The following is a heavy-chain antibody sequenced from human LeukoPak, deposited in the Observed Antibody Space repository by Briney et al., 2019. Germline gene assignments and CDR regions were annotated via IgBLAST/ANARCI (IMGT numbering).Heavy chain of an antibody. D-gene: IGHD5-18*01. Sequence: GASVKDSCKASGYTFTIYGINWVRQATGQGLEWMGWMNPNSGNTGYTQKFQGRVTMTRNTSISTAYMELSSLRSEDTAVYYCARDVDTALDYWGQGTLVTVSS. J-gene: IGHJ4*02. V-gene: IGHV1-8*01. CDR3: ARDVDTALDY. CDR1: GYTFTIYG. CDR2: MNPNSGNT.